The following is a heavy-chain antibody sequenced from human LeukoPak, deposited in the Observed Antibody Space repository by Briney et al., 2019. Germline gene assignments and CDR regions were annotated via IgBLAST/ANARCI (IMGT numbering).Heavy chain of an antibody. Sequence: PSETLSLTCTVSGGSISSGSYYWSWLRQPAGKGLEWVGRIYTSGNTNYNPSLKSRVTISVDTSKNQFTLKLGSVTAADTAVYYCARVVYDSTSGGFDYWGQGTLVTVSS. CDR1: GGSISSGSYY. V-gene: IGHV4-61*02. CDR2: IYTSGNT. D-gene: IGHD3-22*01. CDR3: ARVVYDSTSGGFDY. J-gene: IGHJ4*02.